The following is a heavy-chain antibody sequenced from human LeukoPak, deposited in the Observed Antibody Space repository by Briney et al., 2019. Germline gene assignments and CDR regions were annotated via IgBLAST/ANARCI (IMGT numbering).Heavy chain of an antibody. J-gene: IGHJ5*02. CDR2: IYYSGST. V-gene: IGHV4-59*01. CDR1: GDSISSYY. Sequence: SETLSLTCTASGDSISSYYWSWIRQPPGKGLEWIGYIYYSGSTNYNPSLKSRVTISVDTSKNQFSLKLSSVTAADTAVYYCARAGGWFGGNWFDPWGQGTLVTVSS. CDR3: ARAGGWFGGNWFDP. D-gene: IGHD3-10*01.